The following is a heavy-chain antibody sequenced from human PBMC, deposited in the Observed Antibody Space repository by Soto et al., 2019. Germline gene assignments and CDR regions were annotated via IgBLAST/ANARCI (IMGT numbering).Heavy chain of an antibody. CDR2: IKQDGGEK. D-gene: IGHD1-26*01. CDR3: VREGERYSFDG. V-gene: IGHV3-7*03. J-gene: IGHJ4*02. CDR1: GFTFSNYW. Sequence: EVHLVESGGGLVQPGGSLRLSCAASGFTFSNYWMTWVRQAPGKGLEWVANIKQDGGEKYYVGSVKGRFTLSRANAKDSVSLQMISLRAEDTALYYCVREGERYSFDGWGQGTLVTVSS.